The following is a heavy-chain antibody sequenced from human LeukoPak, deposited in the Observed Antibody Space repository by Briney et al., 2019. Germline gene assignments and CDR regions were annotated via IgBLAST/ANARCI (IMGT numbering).Heavy chain of an antibody. J-gene: IGHJ4*02. CDR2: MNPNSGNT. CDR3: ARGPNMITFGGVIVIYFFDY. D-gene: IGHD3-16*02. CDR1: AYTFTSYD. Sequence: ASVKVSFKASAYTFTSYDINWVRQATGQGLEWMGWMNPNSGNTGYAQKFQGRVTMTRNTSISTAYMELSSLRSEDTAVYYCARGPNMITFGGVIVIYFFDYWGQGTLVTVSS. V-gene: IGHV1-8*01.